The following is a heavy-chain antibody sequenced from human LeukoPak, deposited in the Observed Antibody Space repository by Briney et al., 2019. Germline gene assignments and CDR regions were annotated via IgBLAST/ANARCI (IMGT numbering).Heavy chain of an antibody. Sequence: PGGCLRLSCAASGFTFSSYAMNWVRQAPGKGLEWVSGITGSGGRTYYADSVKGRFTISRDNSKNTVFLQMNSLRAEDTAIYYCANGDCSSTSCYQSPLGNWGQGTLVTVSS. J-gene: IGHJ4*02. CDR2: ITGSGGRT. D-gene: IGHD2-2*01. V-gene: IGHV3-23*01. CDR3: ANGDCSSTSCYQSPLGN. CDR1: GFTFSSYA.